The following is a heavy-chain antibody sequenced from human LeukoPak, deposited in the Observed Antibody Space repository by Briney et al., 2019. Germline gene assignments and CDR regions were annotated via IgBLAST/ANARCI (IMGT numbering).Heavy chain of an antibody. V-gene: IGHV4-59*08. Sequence: SETLSLTCTVSGGAISNYYWSWIRQPPGKGLEWIGYIYYSGSTNYNPSLKSRVTISVDTSKNQFSLKLSSVTAADTAVYYCARRGYCSGGSCCSFEYWGQGTLVTVSS. CDR2: IYYSGST. J-gene: IGHJ4*02. D-gene: IGHD2-15*01. CDR1: GGAISNYY. CDR3: ARRGYCSGGSCCSFEY.